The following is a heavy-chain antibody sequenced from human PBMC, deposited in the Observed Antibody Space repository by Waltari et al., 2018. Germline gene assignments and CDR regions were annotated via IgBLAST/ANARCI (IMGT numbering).Heavy chain of an antibody. CDR1: GFTFDDYA. D-gene: IGHD6-19*01. CDR3: AKPQWLSPDAFDI. CDR2: ISWNSGTV. Sequence: EVQLVESGGGLVQPGRSLRLSCAASGFTFDDYAMHWVRQAPGKGLERVSGISWNSGTVVYADSVKGRFTISRYNAKNSLHLQMNSLRAEDTALYYCAKPQWLSPDAFDIWGQGTMVTVSS. J-gene: IGHJ3*02. V-gene: IGHV3-9*01.